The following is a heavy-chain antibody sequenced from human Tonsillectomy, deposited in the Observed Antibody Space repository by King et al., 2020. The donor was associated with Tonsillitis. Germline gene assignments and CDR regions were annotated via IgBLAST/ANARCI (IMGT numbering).Heavy chain of an antibody. CDR2: IHFIGST. CDR1: GDSISTYY. D-gene: IGHD3-16*01. J-gene: IGHJ4*02. CDR3: ARGSRQGWGSGLTFDS. V-gene: IGHV4-59*01. Sequence: VQLQESGPGLVKPSETLSLTCTVSGDSISTYYWSWIRQPPGKGLEWIGYIHFIGSTNYNPSLESRVTISVDTSKKKISLKLRSVTAADTAVYYCARGSRQGWGSGLTFDSWGQGTLVTVSP.